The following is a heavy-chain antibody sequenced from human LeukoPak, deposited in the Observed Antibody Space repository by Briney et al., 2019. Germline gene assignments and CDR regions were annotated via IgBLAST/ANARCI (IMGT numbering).Heavy chain of an antibody. CDR3: ARLDIGADAFDI. V-gene: IGHV4-59*12. CDR2: IYYSGST. CDR1: GGSISSYY. Sequence: SPSETLSLTCTVSGGSISSYYWSWIRQPPGKGLEWIGYIYYSGSTNYNPSLKSRVTISVDTSKNQFSLKLSSVTAADTAVYYCARLDIGADAFDIWGQGTMVTVSS. D-gene: IGHD5-12*01. J-gene: IGHJ3*02.